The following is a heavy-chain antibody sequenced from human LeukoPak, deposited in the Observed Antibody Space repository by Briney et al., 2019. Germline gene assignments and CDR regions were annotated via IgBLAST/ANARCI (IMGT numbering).Heavy chain of an antibody. Sequence: GESLKTSRQGSGYSFTSYWIGWVRQMPGKGLEGMGIIYPGDSDTRYSPSFQGQVTISADKSISTAYLQWSSLKASDTAMYYCARLPIVGAVDYWGQGTLVTVSS. CDR2: IYPGDSDT. J-gene: IGHJ4*02. CDR1: GYSFTSYW. V-gene: IGHV5-51*01. CDR3: ARLPIVGAVDY. D-gene: IGHD1-26*01.